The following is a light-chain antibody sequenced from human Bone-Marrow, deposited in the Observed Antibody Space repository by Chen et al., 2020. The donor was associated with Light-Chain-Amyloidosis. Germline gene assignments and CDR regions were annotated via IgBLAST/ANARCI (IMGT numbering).Light chain of an antibody. J-gene: IGLJ1*01. V-gene: IGLV6-57*01. CDR3: QSDDASIPLYV. CDR2: EEN. CDR1: SGSIDNNY. Sequence: FMLTQPHSVSESPGKTVTISCTRSSGSIDNNYVQCYQQRPGSSPTTVIYEENLRPSGVPDLFSVSIDSASNSASLTSSGLRAEDEAYYYCQSDDASIPLYVFGTGTKVAVL.